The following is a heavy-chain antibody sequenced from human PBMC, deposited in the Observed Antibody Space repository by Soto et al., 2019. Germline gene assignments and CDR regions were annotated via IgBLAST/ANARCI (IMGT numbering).Heavy chain of an antibody. CDR3: GGIGPTMVRGVEAYYYYSMDV. J-gene: IGHJ6*02. Sequence: GGSLRLPGAASGFTFSDYYMSWIRQAPGKGLEWVSYISSSGSTIYYADSVKGRFTISRDNAKNSLYLQMNSLRAEDTAVYYCGGIGPTMVRGVEAYYYYSMDVWGQGNTVSVSS. CDR1: GFTFSDYY. CDR2: ISSSGSTI. V-gene: IGHV3-11*01. D-gene: IGHD3-10*01.